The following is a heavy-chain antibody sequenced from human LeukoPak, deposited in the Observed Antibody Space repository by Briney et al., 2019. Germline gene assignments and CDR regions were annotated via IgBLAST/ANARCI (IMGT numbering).Heavy chain of an antibody. Sequence: GESLKISCKGSGYMFTTYWIGWVRQMPGKGLVWMGIIYPSDSDTRYSTASQSDVTISDDKSIGTASLQWNSLKASDTAMYYCARLYGDADYWGQGTLVTVSS. CDR2: IYPSDSDT. D-gene: IGHD4-17*01. CDR3: ARLYGDADY. V-gene: IGHV5-51*01. CDR1: GYMFTTYW. J-gene: IGHJ4*02.